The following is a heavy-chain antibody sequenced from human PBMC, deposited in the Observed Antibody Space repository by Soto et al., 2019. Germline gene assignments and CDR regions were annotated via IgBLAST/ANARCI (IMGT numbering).Heavy chain of an antibody. Sequence: GGSLRLSCAASGFTFSSYWMHWVRQAPGKGLVWVSRINSDGSSTSYADSVKGRFTISRDNAKNTLYLRMNSLRVEDTAVYYCVRDRGYSSFDYWGQGTPVTVSS. J-gene: IGHJ4*02. CDR1: GFTFSSYW. D-gene: IGHD4-4*01. CDR3: VRDRGYSSFDY. CDR2: INSDGSST. V-gene: IGHV3-74*01.